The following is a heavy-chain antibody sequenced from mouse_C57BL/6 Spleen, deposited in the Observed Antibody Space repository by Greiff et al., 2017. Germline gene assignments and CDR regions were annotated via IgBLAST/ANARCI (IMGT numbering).Heavy chain of an antibody. D-gene: IGHD3-2*02. V-gene: IGHV1-7*01. CDR3: TTLTAQVNFDY. CDR2: INPSSGYT. J-gene: IGHJ2*01. Sequence: QVQLQQSGAELAKPGASVKLSCKASGYTFTSYWMHWVKQRPGQGLEWIGYINPSSGYTKYNQKFKDKATLTADKSSSTAYMQLSSLTYEDSAVYYCTTLTAQVNFDYWGQGTTLTVSS. CDR1: GYTFTSYW.